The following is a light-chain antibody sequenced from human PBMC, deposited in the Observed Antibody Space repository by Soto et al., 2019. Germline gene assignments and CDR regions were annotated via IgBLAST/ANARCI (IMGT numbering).Light chain of an antibody. J-gene: IGKJ2*01. V-gene: IGKV2-30*01. Sequence: DVVMTQSPLSLPVTLGQPASISCRSSQSLAYSDGNTYLNWFQQRPGQSPRRLIYKVSNRDSGVPARFSGSRSGTDFTLKISRVEAEDVAVYYCMQGTHWPPYTFGQGTKLEIK. CDR1: QSLAYSDGNTY. CDR2: KVS. CDR3: MQGTHWPPYT.